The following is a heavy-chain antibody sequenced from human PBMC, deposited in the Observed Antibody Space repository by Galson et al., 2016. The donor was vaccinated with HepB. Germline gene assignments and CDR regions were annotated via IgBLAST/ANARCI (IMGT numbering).Heavy chain of an antibody. V-gene: IGHV4-39*01. CDR3: ARIAVADRVFDY. J-gene: IGHJ4*02. CDR2: INYRGRT. Sequence: SETLSLTCTVSGVSISSSAYFWGWIRQSPGKGLEWIGSINYRGRTFYNPSLKSRVTISVDTSKNQFSLKLSSVTAADTAVYYCARIAVADRVFDYWGQGALVTVSS. CDR1: GVSISSSAYF. D-gene: IGHD6-19*01.